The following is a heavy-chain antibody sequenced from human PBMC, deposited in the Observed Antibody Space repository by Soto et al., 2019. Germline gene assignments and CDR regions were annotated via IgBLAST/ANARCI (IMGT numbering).Heavy chain of an antibody. J-gene: IGHJ4*02. CDR2: IYYSGST. CDR1: GGSISSSSYY. V-gene: IGHV4-39*01. Sequence: QLQLQESGPGLVKPSETLSLTCTVSGGSISSSSYYWGWIRQPPGKGLEWIGSIYYSGSTYYNPSLKSRVTISVDTSKNQFSLKLSSVTAADTAVYYCARHAGPDVLRYFDWLPYFDYWGQGTLVTVSS. CDR3: ARHAGPDVLRYFDWLPYFDY. D-gene: IGHD3-9*01.